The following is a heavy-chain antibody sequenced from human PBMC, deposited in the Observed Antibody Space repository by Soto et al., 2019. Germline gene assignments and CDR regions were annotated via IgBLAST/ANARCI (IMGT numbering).Heavy chain of an antibody. Sequence: SETLSVSCAFYGGSFSVYYWSWIRQPPGKGLEWIGEINHSGSTNYNPSLKSRVTISVDTSKNQFSLKLSSVTAADTAVYYCARENSGRSYGMDVWGQGTTVTVSS. CDR3: ARENSGRSYGMDV. D-gene: IGHD3-10*01. CDR1: GGSFSVYY. CDR2: INHSGST. J-gene: IGHJ6*01. V-gene: IGHV4-34*01.